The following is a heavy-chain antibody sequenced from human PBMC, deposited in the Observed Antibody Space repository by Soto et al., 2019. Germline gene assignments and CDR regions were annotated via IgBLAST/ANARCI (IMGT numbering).Heavy chain of an antibody. J-gene: IGHJ5*02. CDR3: ARDIAVAANWFDP. CDR1: GFTFSIFW. CDR2: IKQDGSEK. D-gene: IGHD6-19*01. V-gene: IGHV3-7*01. Sequence: EVQLVEYGGGLVQPGGSLRLSCAASGFTFSIFWMSWVRQAPGKGLEWVANIKQDGSEKYYVDSVKGRFTISRDNAKNSLYLKMNSLRDEDTAVYYCARDIAVAANWFDPWGQGTLVTVSS.